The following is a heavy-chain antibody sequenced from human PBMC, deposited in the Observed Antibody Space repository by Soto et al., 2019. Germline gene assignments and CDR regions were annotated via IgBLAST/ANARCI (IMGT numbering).Heavy chain of an antibody. CDR2: AYYHGST. D-gene: IGHD2-8*01. V-gene: IGHV4-59*01. CDR3: ARDRSTYGGGGTGEVKENWFDP. Sequence: QVQLQESGPGLVKASSTLSLTCSVSGVSISRYYWSWIRQPPGKGLEWIGYAYYHGSTGYSPSLKSRVTMAVDTSKNLVSLEVNSVTAADTAVYYCARDRSTYGGGGTGEVKENWFDPWGQGILGTVSS. J-gene: IGHJ5*02. CDR1: GVSISRYY.